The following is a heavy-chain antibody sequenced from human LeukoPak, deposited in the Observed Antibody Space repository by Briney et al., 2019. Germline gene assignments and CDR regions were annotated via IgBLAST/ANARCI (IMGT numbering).Heavy chain of an antibody. CDR1: GFTFSSYA. J-gene: IGHJ4*02. CDR2: ISYDGSNK. D-gene: IGHD3-22*01. V-gene: IGHV3-30-3*01. CDR3: ARKGHYDSSGYYYYDY. Sequence: GGSLRLSCAASGFTFSSYAMHWVRQAPGKGLEWVAVISYDGSNKYYADSVKGRFTISRDNSKNTLYLQMNSLRAEDTAVYYCARKGHYDSSGYYYYDYWGQGTLVTVSS.